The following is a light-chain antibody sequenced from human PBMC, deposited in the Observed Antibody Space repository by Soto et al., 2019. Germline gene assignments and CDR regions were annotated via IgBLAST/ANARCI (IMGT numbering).Light chain of an antibody. CDR1: QRISNSY. CDR3: KQYARPPFA. CDR2: DAS. V-gene: IGKV3-20*01. J-gene: IGKJ2*01. Sequence: EVVMTQSPATLSVSPGERATLSCRASQRISNSYLAWYQQKPGQAPRLLLYDASSRATGIQDRVSGSGSGTDFTLTIRRLEPEDFAVYYCKQYARPPFAFGQGTKVDIK.